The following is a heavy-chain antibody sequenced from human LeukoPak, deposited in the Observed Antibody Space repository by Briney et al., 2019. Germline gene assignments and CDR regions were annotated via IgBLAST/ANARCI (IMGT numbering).Heavy chain of an antibody. V-gene: IGHV3-64*01. CDR1: GFTFSSYA. D-gene: IGHD5-24*01. Sequence: PGGSLRLSCAASGFTFSSYAMHWVRQAPGKGLEYVSAISSNGGSTYYANSVKGRFTISRDNSKNTLYLQMGSLRAEDMAVYYCARGSSRDGYNPWGQGTLVTVSS. CDR3: ARGSSRDGYNP. CDR2: ISSNGGST. J-gene: IGHJ5*02.